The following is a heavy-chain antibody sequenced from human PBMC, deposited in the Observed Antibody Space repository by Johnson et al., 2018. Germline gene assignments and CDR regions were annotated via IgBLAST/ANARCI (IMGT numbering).Heavy chain of an antibody. CDR3: ATGHYLAGTTYSQH. V-gene: IGHV3-23*04. Sequence: EVQLVESGGALVQPGGSLRLSCVVSGFTFINYVMNWVRQAPGRGLEWISVISESGDTTYYADSVKGRFTISRADSQKTLFLQMGGLRAEDTAVYFCATGHYLAGTTYSQHWGQGTLVTVSS. J-gene: IGHJ1*01. D-gene: IGHD1-7*01. CDR2: ISESGDTT. CDR1: GFTFINYV.